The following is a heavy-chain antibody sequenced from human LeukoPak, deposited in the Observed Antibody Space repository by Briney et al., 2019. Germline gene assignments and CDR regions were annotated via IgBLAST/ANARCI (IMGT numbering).Heavy chain of an antibody. CDR1: GFTFSSYG. D-gene: IGHD2-21*01. V-gene: IGHV3-30*02. Sequence: GGSLRLSCAASGFTFSSYGMHWVRQTPGKGLEWVAFIRYDGSNKYYADSVKGRFTISRDSSKNTLFLQMNRLRPEDAAVYYCAKAPVTTCRGAYCYPFDYWGQGTLVTVSS. J-gene: IGHJ4*02. CDR2: IRYDGSNK. CDR3: AKAPVTTCRGAYCYPFDY.